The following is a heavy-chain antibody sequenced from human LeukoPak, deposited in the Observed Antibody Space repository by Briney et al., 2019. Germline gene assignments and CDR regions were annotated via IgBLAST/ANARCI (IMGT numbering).Heavy chain of an antibody. Sequence: SETLSLTCTVSGGSISSGSYYWSWIRQPAGKGLEWIGRIYTSGSTNYNPSLKSRVTISVDTSKNQFSLKLSSVTAADTAVYYCARGGITIFGVVIPYNNRFDPWGQGTLVTVSS. CDR1: GGSISSGSYY. V-gene: IGHV4-61*02. J-gene: IGHJ5*02. CDR2: IYTSGST. CDR3: ARGGITIFGVVIPYNNRFDP. D-gene: IGHD3-3*01.